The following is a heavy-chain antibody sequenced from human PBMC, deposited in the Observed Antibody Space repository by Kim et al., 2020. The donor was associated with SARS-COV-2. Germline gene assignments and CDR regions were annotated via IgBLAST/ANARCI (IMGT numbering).Heavy chain of an antibody. Sequence: GGSLRLSCAASGFTVSSNYMSWVRQAPGKGLEWVSVIYSGGSTYYADSVKGRFTISRDNSKNTLYLQMNSLRAEDTAVYYCASIKQWLALGFAPPWFGIDYWGQGTLVTVSS. J-gene: IGHJ4*02. CDR3: ASIKQWLALGFAPPWFGIDY. D-gene: IGHD6-19*01. CDR1: GFTVSSNY. V-gene: IGHV3-66*01. CDR2: IYSGGST.